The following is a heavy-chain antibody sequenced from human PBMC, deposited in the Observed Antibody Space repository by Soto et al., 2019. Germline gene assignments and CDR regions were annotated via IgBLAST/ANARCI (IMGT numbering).Heavy chain of an antibody. V-gene: IGHV3-53*01. CDR3: ARGRDGYNSDCFDY. Sequence: SLRLSCAASGFTVSTNYMSWVRQAPGKGLEWVSVIYSGGNTYYAASVKGRFTISRDNSKNTLYLQMNSLRAEDTAVYYCARGRDGYNSDCFDYWGQGTLVTVSS. CDR1: GFTVSTNY. J-gene: IGHJ4*02. CDR2: IYSGGNT. D-gene: IGHD5-12*01.